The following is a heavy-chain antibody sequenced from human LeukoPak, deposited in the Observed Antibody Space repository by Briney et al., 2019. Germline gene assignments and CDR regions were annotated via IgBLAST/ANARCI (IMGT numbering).Heavy chain of an antibody. CDR3: AREDYDSSGYSDY. CDR2: INPNSGGT. D-gene: IGHD3-22*01. Sequence: ASVKVSCKASGYTFTGYYMHWVRQAPGQGREWMGWINPNSGGTNYAQKFQGRVTMTRDTSISTAYMELSRLRSDDTAVYYCAREDYDSSGYSDYWGQGTLVTVSS. CDR1: GYTFTGYY. V-gene: IGHV1-2*02. J-gene: IGHJ4*02.